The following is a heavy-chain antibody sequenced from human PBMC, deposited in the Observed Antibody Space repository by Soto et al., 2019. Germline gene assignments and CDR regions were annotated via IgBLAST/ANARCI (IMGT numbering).Heavy chain of an antibody. CDR3: ARFGLDYGMDV. D-gene: IGHD3-10*01. CDR1: GGSICIYH. Sequence: QVQLQESGPGLVKPSETLSLTCTVSGGSICIYHLCWTRQPSGKGPECIGRFYPTGKTNYKPSLQSLLTMSRDTSRNQVSRNLTSVTAVDTAVYYCARFGLDYGMDVWGQGTTVTVSS. J-gene: IGHJ6*02. V-gene: IGHV4-4*07. CDR2: FYPTGKT.